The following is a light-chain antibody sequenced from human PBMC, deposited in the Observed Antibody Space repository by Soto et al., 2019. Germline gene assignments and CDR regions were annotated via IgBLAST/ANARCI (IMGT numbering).Light chain of an antibody. CDR2: KAS. CDR1: QSISVW. V-gene: IGKV1-5*03. Sequence: DIQMTQSPSTLSASVGERVTITCRASQSISVWLAWYQQKPGKTPKLLIYKASTLQSGVPSRFSCSGSGTEFTLTISSLQPDDFATYYCQQYDSNSYTFGQGTKLEIK. CDR3: QQYDSNSYT. J-gene: IGKJ2*01.